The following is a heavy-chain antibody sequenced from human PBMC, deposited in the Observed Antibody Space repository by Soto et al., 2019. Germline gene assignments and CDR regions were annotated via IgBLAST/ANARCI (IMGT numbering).Heavy chain of an antibody. D-gene: IGHD1-26*01. Sequence: SETLSLTCAVYRGSFSDYRHFWGWIRQPPGKRLEWIGYVYYSGSTNYNPSLKSRVTISVDTSKNQFSLKLSSVTAADTAVYYCARGLISGSHYSGGWYYFDSWGQGTQVTVSS. CDR1: RGSFSDYRHF. V-gene: IGHV4-61*05. J-gene: IGHJ4*02. CDR3: ARGLISGSHYSGGWYYFDS. CDR2: VYYSGST.